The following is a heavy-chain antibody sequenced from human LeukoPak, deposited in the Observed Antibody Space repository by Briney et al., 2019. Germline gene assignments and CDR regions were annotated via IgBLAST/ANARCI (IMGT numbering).Heavy chain of an antibody. CDR3: AREFEVPAAAPDYYYYYYIDV. CDR1: GFTFSVYS. CDR2: ISSSSGTI. J-gene: IGHJ6*03. Sequence: GGSLRLSCAASGFTFSVYSMNWVRQAPGKGLECVSYISSSSGTIYYADSVKGRVTISRDNVENSLHLQMNSLRVEDTAVYYCAREFEVPAAAPDYYYYYYIDVWGKGTTVTVSS. D-gene: IGHD2-2*01. V-gene: IGHV3-48*04.